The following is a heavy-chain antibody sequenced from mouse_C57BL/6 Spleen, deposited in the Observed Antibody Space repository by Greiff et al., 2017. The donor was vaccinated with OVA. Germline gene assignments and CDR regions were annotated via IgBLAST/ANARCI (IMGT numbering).Heavy chain of an antibody. Sequence: VKLQESGPELVKPGASVKISCKASGYAFSSSWMNWVKQRPGKGLEWIGRIYPGDGDTNYNGKFKGKATLTADKSSSTAYMQLSSLTSEDSAVYFCARGGGGYLWFDYWGQGTTLTVSS. CDR2: IYPGDGDT. J-gene: IGHJ2*01. CDR1: GYAFSSSW. V-gene: IGHV1-82*01. D-gene: IGHD2-2*01. CDR3: ARGGGGYLWFDY.